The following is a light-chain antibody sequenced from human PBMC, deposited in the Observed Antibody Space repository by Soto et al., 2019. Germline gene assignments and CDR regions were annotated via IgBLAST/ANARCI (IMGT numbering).Light chain of an antibody. V-gene: IGKV3-11*01. CDR2: DAS. CDR1: QSVTNY. CDR3: QQRLNWPPG. J-gene: IGKJ1*01. Sequence: EIFLTQSPDTLSLSPGERATLTCRASQSVTNYIAWYQQRPGQAPRLLIYDASNRATAVPARFSGSRSGTDFTLTISDLEPADFGLYYCQQRLNWPPGFGQGTKVEIK.